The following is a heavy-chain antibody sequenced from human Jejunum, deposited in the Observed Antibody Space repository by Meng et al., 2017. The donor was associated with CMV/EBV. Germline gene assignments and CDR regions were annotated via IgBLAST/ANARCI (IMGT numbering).Heavy chain of an antibody. D-gene: IGHD5-18*01. Sequence: ELQLVASGGGLGQPGASLRLSCAASGLSVSSNHIIWVRQAPGKGLEWVTLIYSCGTTFYADSVKGRFATSRDNSKNVLYLQMNSVRAEDTALYHRLRNLGYTYGLVSWGQGTLVTVSS. CDR3: LRNLGYTYGLVS. CDR1: GLSVSSNH. CDR2: IYSCGTT. V-gene: IGHV3-66*01. J-gene: IGHJ5*02.